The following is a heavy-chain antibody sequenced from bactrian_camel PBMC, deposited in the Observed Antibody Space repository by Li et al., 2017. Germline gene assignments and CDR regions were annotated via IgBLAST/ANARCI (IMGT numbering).Heavy chain of an antibody. D-gene: IGHD2*01. CDR1: GITGVC. CDR2: IATGSGNT. Sequence: VQLVESGGGSVQAGGSLRLSCTTVGITGVCMAWFRQAPGKEREGVACIATGSGNTYYADSVKGRFTISQDNAKNTAYLQMNSLKPEDTAMYYCAARGPYCYTKLSVRDFTYWGQGTQVTVS. CDR3: AARGPYCYTKLSVRDFTY. J-gene: IGHJ6*01. V-gene: IGHV3S63*01.